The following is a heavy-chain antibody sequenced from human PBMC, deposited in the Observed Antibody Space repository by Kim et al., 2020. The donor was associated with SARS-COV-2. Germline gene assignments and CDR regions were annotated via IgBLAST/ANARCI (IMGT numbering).Heavy chain of an antibody. J-gene: IGHJ4*02. CDR1: GGSISSYY. D-gene: IGHD6-13*01. V-gene: IGHV4-59*13. CDR2: IYYSGST. CDR3: ARESIAAAGIDY. Sequence: SETLSLTCTVSGGSISSYYWSWIRQPPGKGLEWIGYIYYSGSTNYNPSPKRRVTISVDTSKNQFSLKLSSVTAAATADYYCARESIAAAGIDYWGQGTLVTVSS.